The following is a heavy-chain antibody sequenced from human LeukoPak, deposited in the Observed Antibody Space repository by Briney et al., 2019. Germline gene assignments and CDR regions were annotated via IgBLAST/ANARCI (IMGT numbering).Heavy chain of an antibody. V-gene: IGHV4-34*01. CDR1: GGSFSGYY. CDR3: ASRSYCSSTSCYGVDY. Sequence: SETLSLTCAVYGGSFSGYYWSWIRQPPGKGLEWIGEINHSGSTNYNPSLKSRVTISVDTSKNQFSLKLSSVTAADTAVYYCASRSYCSSTSCYGVDYWGQGTLVTVSS. D-gene: IGHD2-2*01. J-gene: IGHJ4*02. CDR2: INHSGST.